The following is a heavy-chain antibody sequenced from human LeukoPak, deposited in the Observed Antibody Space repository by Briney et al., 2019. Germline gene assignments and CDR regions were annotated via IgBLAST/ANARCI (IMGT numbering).Heavy chain of an antibody. Sequence: GGTLRLSCAASGFTFSDYYMSWIRQARGKGLEGVSYISSSGSTIYYADSVKGRFTISRDNAKNSLYLQMNSLRAEDTAVYYCAGYDYVWGRYSEDWFDPWGQGTLVTVSS. J-gene: IGHJ5*02. CDR3: AGYDYVWGRYSEDWFDP. CDR1: GFTFSDYY. CDR2: ISSSGSTI. D-gene: IGHD3-16*01. V-gene: IGHV3-11*01.